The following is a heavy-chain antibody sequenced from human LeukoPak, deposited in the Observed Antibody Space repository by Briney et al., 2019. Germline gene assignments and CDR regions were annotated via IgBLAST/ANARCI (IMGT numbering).Heavy chain of an antibody. CDR2: ISYSGST. D-gene: IGHD3-22*01. V-gene: IGHV4-59*08. Sequence: SETLSLTCTVSGGSISSYYWSWIRQPPGKGQEWIGYISYSGSTKYNPSLKSRVTISMDTSKKQFSLNLSSVTAADTAVYYCARGVSYYDSSGYYNEYFQHWGQGTLVTVSS. J-gene: IGHJ1*01. CDR1: GGSISSYY. CDR3: ARGVSYYDSSGYYNEYFQH.